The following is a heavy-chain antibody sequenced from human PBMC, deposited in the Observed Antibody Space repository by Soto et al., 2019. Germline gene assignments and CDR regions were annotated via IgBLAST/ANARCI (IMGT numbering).Heavy chain of an antibody. D-gene: IGHD2-21*01. J-gene: IGHJ3*02. CDR1: GFTFSTYT. CDR3: ARGVGPCGGDCYYRRFDI. V-gene: IGHV3-48*01. Sequence: GGSLRLSCAASGFTFSTYTLNWVRQAPGKGLEWVSYISSSSSSIYYADSVKGRFTISRDNAKNSLYLQMNSLRAEDTAVYYCARGVGPCGGDCYYRRFDIWGQGTMVTVSS. CDR2: ISSSSSSI.